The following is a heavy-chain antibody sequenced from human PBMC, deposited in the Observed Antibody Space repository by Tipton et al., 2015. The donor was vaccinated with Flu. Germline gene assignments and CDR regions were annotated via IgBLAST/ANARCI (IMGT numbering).Heavy chain of an antibody. V-gene: IGHV4-34*01. CDR1: GESFSGYY. D-gene: IGHD6-6*01. CDR2: INHRGST. J-gene: IGHJ4*02. Sequence: TLSLTCAVYGESFSGYYWSWIRQTPGKGLEWIGEINHRGSTNYNTSLKRRVTMSVDTSGNQFSLNLSSVSAADTAVYYCARGRSYSSARLDYWGQGTLVTVSS. CDR3: ARGRSYSSARLDY.